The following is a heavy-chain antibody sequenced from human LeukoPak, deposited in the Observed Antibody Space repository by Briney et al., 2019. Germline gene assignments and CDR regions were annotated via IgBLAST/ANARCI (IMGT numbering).Heavy chain of an antibody. J-gene: IGHJ4*02. Sequence: GGSLRLSCAASGFTFSSYAMSWVRQAPGKGLEWVSAISGSGGSTYYADSVKGRFTISRDNSKNTLYLQMNSLRAEDTAVYYCAREIMITFGGVIPTPYWGQGTLVTVSS. CDR2: ISGSGGST. CDR3: AREIMITFGGVIPTPY. V-gene: IGHV3-23*01. CDR1: GFTFSSYA. D-gene: IGHD3-16*02.